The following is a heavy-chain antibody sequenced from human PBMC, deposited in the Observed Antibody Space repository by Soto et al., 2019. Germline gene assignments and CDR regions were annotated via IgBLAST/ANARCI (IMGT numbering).Heavy chain of an antibody. V-gene: IGHV4-59*01. CDR1: GGSISSYY. Sequence: SXTQSLTGTVSGGSISSYYWSWIRQPPGKGLEWIGYIYYSGSTNYNPSLKSRVTISVDTSKNQFSLKLSSVTAADTAVYYCARAWGIAATYLDYWGQGTLVTAPQ. J-gene: IGHJ4*02. D-gene: IGHD6-25*01. CDR2: IYYSGST. CDR3: ARAWGIAATYLDY.